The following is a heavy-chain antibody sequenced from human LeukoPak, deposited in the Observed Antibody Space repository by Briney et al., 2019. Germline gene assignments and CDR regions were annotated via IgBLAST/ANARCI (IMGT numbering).Heavy chain of an antibody. D-gene: IGHD3-3*01. V-gene: IGHV1-18*01. Sequence: ASVKVSCTASGYTFTSYGISWVRQAPGQGLEWMGWISAYNGNTNYAQKLQGRVTMTTDTSTSTAYMEMRSLRSDDTAVYYCAIDTPISIFGVVIRPFDYWGQATLVTVSS. CDR2: ISAYNGNT. CDR3: AIDTPISIFGVVIRPFDY. J-gene: IGHJ4*02. CDR1: GYTFTSYG.